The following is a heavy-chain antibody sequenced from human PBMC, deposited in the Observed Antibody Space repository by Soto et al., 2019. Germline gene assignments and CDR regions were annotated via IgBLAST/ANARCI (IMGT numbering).Heavy chain of an antibody. D-gene: IGHD5-12*01. CDR3: ARESRGYSGYDSRDEKFYVGCFDY. CDR2: IYSSGSM. Sequence: PSETLSLTCTVSGGSFSGSYWSWLRQPAGKGLEWIGRIYSSGSMNYNPSLKSRVAMSIDTSKKQFSLRVNSVTAAGTAIYYCARESRGYSGYDSRDEKFYVGCFDYWGQGTLVTVSS. CDR1: GGSFSGSY. V-gene: IGHV4-4*07. J-gene: IGHJ4*02.